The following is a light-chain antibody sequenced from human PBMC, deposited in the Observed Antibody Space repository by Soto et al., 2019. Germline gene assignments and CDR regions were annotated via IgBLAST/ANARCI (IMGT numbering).Light chain of an antibody. V-gene: IGKV3-15*01. J-gene: IGKJ1*01. CDR2: GAS. CDR3: QQYINWPRWT. CDR1: QSVSSN. Sequence: EIVMTQSPATLSVSPGERATLSCRASQSVSSNLAWYQQKPGQAPGLLIYGASTRATGIPARFSGSGSGTEFTLTISSLQSEDFAVYYCQQYINWPRWTFGQGTKVEIK.